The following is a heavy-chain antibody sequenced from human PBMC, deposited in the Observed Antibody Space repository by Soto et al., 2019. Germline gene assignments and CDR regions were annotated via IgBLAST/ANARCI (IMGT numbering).Heavy chain of an antibody. CDR1: GDSISSGGYY. V-gene: IGHV4-31*03. J-gene: IGHJ5*02. D-gene: IGHD6-6*01. CDR3: ARVTSTSSGGWFDP. Sequence: SETLSLTCTVSGDSISSGGYYWSWIRQYPGKGLEWIGYIFYSGSSYYNPPLQSRLTISVDTSKNQFSLNLNSVTAADTAVYYCARVTSTSSGGWFDPWGQGTLVTVSS. CDR2: IFYSGSS.